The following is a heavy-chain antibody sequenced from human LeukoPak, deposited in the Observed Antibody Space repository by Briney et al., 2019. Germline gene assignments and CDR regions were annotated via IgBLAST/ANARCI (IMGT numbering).Heavy chain of an antibody. V-gene: IGHV4-59*01. Sequence: PSETLSLTCTVSGDSISSYYWSWIRQPPGKGLEWMGYIYYSGSTNYNPSLKSRVTISVDTSKNQFSLKLSSVAAADTAVYYCASYSYYYDSSGYFDYWGQGTLVTVSS. CDR3: ASYSYYYDSSGYFDY. CDR1: GDSISSYY. D-gene: IGHD3-22*01. J-gene: IGHJ4*02. CDR2: IYYSGST.